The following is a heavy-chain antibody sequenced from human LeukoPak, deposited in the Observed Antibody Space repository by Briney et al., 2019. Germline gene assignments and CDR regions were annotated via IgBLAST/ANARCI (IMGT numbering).Heavy chain of an antibody. CDR3: ARDRRHLRGYFDL. Sequence: PGGPLKPPCAPPEFTFIDYYMSWFRKAPGKGLDWVSYISSSGSTIYYADSVKGRFTISRDNAKNSLYLQMNSLRAEDTAVYYCARDRRHLRGYFDLWGRGTLVTVSS. CDR1: EFTFIDYY. CDR2: ISSSGSTI. V-gene: IGHV3-11*01. J-gene: IGHJ2*01.